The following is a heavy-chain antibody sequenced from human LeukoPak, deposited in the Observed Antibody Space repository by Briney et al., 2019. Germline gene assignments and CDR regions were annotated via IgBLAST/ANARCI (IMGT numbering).Heavy chain of an antibody. Sequence: SETLSLTCTVSGGSISSYYWSWIRQPPGKGLEWIGYIYHSGSTNYNPSLKSRVTISADTSKNQFSLKLNSVTAAADTAVYYCARVLNYYDRSGYYHEGYFDYWGQGTLVTVSS. CDR2: IYHSGST. CDR1: GGSISSYY. D-gene: IGHD3-22*01. CDR3: ARVLNYYDRSGYYHEGYFDY. V-gene: IGHV4-59*01. J-gene: IGHJ4*02.